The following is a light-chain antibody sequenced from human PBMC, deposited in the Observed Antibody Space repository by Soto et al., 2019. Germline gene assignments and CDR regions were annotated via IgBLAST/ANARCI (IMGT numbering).Light chain of an antibody. CDR1: QSVRSNY. CDR2: GAS. Sequence: EIVLTQSPGTLSLSSGERATLSCRASQSVRSNYLAWYQQKPGQAPRLLIYGASSRATGIPGRFGGSGSGTGFTFTISRLEPEDFAVYYCEQYASSPLTFGGGTKVEIK. CDR3: EQYASSPLT. J-gene: IGKJ4*01. V-gene: IGKV3-20*01.